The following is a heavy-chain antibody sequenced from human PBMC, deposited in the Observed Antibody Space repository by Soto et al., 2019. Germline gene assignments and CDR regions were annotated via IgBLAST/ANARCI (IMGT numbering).Heavy chain of an antibody. CDR2: INHSGST. CDR1: GGSFSGYY. D-gene: IGHD5-12*01. Sequence: QVQLQQWGAGLLKPSETLSLTCAVYGGSFSGYYWSWIRQPPGKGLEWNGEINHSGSTNYNPSLKSRVTISVDTSKNQFSLKLSSVTAADTAVYYCARKSGYVEYYFDYWGQGTLVTVSS. V-gene: IGHV4-34*01. CDR3: ARKSGYVEYYFDY. J-gene: IGHJ4*02.